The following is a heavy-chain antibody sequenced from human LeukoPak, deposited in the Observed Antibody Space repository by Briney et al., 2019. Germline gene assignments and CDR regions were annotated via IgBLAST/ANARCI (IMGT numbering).Heavy chain of an antibody. J-gene: IGHJ6*03. CDR2: ISYSGST. CDR1: GGSISSYY. CDR3: ARAPERWYSYGSYTYYYMDV. Sequence: SETLSLTCTVSGGSISSYYWNWIRPPPGKGLEWIGSISYSGSTNYNPSLESRVTISVDTSKNQISLKLSSVTAADTTVYYCARAPERWYSYGSYTYYYMDVWGKGTTVTVSS. D-gene: IGHD5-18*01. V-gene: IGHV4-59*01.